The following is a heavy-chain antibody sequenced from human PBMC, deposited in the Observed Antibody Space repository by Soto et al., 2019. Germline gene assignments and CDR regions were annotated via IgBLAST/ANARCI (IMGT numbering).Heavy chain of an antibody. CDR2: IYHSGST. D-gene: IGHD3-22*01. CDR1: GGSISSADSY. J-gene: IGHJ4*02. CDR3: ARGDSSGYSPPY. Sequence: QVQLQESGPGLVKPSQTLSLTCTVSGGSISSADSYWSWIRQPPGTGLEWIGYIYHSGSTYYNPSIKSRVAISGDTSKSQFSLKLTSMTAADTAVYYCARGDSSGYSPPYWGQGTLVTVSS. V-gene: IGHV4-30-4*01.